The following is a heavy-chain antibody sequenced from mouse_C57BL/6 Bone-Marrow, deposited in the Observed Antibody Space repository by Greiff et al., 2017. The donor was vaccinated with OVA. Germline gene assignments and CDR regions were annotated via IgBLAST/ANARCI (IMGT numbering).Heavy chain of an antibody. D-gene: IGHD2-13*01. CDR3: ARQVYYGDDAMDY. Sequence: EVKLMESGGDLVKPGGSLKLSCAASGFTFSSYGMSWVRQTPDKRLEWVATISSGGSYTYYPDSVKGRFTISRDNAKNTLYLQMSSLKSEDTAMYYCARQVYYGDDAMDYWGQGTSVTVSS. CDR2: ISSGGSYT. J-gene: IGHJ4*01. V-gene: IGHV5-6*01. CDR1: GFTFSSYG.